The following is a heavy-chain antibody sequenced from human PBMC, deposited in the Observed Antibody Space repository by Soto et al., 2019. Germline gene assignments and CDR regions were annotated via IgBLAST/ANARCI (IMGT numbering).Heavy chain of an antibody. Sequence: EVQLVQAGAEVKKPGESLKISCKGSGYSFTSYWIGWVRQMPGKGLAWMGIIYPGNSDTRYSPSFQGQVTISADKSSSTAYLQRSNLKAADTAMDYCARRIAAAGPPDYWGQGTLVTVSS. CDR1: GYSFTSYW. J-gene: IGHJ4*02. D-gene: IGHD6-13*01. V-gene: IGHV5-51*03. CDR2: IYPGNSDT. CDR3: ARRIAAAGPPDY.